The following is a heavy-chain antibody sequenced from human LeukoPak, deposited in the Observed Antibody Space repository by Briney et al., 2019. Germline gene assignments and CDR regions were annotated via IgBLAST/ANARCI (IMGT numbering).Heavy chain of an antibody. V-gene: IGHV4-39*01. J-gene: IGHJ4*02. CDR3: ARPTIAVFGVEIDY. D-gene: IGHD3-3*01. Sequence: SETLSLTCTVSGDSIYRSNYYWGWIRQPPTKGLEWIGSIYYNGGTYYNPSLKSRVTIFVDTSKNQFSLTVSSVTAADTAVYFCARPTIAVFGVEIDYWGQGSLVTVSS. CDR1: GDSIYRSNYY. CDR2: IYYNGGT.